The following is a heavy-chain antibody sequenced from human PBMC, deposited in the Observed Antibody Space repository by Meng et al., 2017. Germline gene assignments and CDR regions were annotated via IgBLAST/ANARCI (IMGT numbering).Heavy chain of an antibody. J-gene: IGHJ4*02. D-gene: IGHD3-10*01. CDR2: MNPNSGNT. V-gene: IGHV1-8*01. Sequence: QAQLLQSGDEVKKHGASVKVSCKASGYTFINHDINWVRQATGQGLEWMGWMNPNSGNTGYAQKFQGRVTMTRNTSISTAYMELSSLRSEDTAVYYCARVRGSGSLGIFDYWGQGTLVTVSS. CDR3: ARVRGSGSLGIFDY. CDR1: GYTFINHD.